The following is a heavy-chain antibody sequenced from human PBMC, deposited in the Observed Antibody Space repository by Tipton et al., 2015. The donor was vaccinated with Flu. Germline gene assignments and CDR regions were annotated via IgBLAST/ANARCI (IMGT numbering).Heavy chain of an antibody. CDR3: AKRYCSSTTCYIPDALAI. V-gene: IGHV3-53*02. D-gene: IGHD2-2*01. CDR1: GFIVSSDY. J-gene: IGHJ3*02. CDR2: IYSSDST. Sequence: VQLVQTGGGLIQPGGSLRLSCAASGFIVSSDYMSWVRQAPGKGLEWVSVIYSSDSTSYADSVRGRFTMSRDNSKNTLYLQMNSLRAEDTAVYYCAKRYCSSTTCYIPDALAIWGQGTMVTVSS.